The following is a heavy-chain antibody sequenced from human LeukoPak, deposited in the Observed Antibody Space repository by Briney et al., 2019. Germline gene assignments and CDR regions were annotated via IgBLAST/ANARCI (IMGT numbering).Heavy chain of an antibody. CDR2: IKTSGST. V-gene: IGHV4-61*02. CDR3: ARYHLLNRGVNWFDP. J-gene: IGHJ5*02. Sequence: PSQTLSLTCTVSGGSISSGGYYWSWIRQPAGKGLEWIGRIKTSGSTNYNPSLNSRVTISVDTSKNQFSLKLSSVTAADTAVYYCARYHLLNRGVNWFDPWGQGTLVTVSS. CDR1: GGSISSGGYY. D-gene: IGHD2-2*01.